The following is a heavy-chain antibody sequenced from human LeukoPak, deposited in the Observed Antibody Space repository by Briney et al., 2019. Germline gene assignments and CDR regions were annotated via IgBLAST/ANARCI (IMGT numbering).Heavy chain of an antibody. CDR3: ARGELTIFGVVIDYYFDY. V-gene: IGHV4-59*12. CDR1: GGSISSYY. CDR2: IYYSGST. D-gene: IGHD3-3*01. J-gene: IGHJ4*02. Sequence: PSETLSLTCTVSGGSISSYYWSWIRQPPGKGLEWIGYIYYSGSTNYNPSLKSRVTISIDTSKNQFSLKLSSVTAADTAVYYCARGELTIFGVVIDYYFDYWGQGTLVTVSS.